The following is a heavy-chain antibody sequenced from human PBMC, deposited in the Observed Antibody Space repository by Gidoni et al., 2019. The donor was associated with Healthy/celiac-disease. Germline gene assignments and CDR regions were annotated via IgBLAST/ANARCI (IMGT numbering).Heavy chain of an antibody. Sequence: QLQLQESGPGLVKPSETLSLTCTVSGGSISSSSYYWGWIRQPPGKGLEWIGSIYYSGSTYYNPSLKSRVTISVDTSKNQFSLKLSSVTAADTAVYYCARRPSSGYYYFDYWGQGTLVTVSS. CDR1: GGSISSSSYY. CDR3: ARRPSSGYYYFDY. CDR2: IYYSGST. D-gene: IGHD3-22*01. V-gene: IGHV4-39*01. J-gene: IGHJ4*02.